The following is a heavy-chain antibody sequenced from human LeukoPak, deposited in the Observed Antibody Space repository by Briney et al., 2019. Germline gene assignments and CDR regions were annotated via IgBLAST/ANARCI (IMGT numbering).Heavy chain of an antibody. D-gene: IGHD2-15*01. CDR1: GGSISSGNW. CDR2: ICYSGST. V-gene: IGHV4-4*02. Sequence: PSETLSLTCAVSGGSISSGNWWSWVRQPPGKGLEWIGGICYSGSTYYNPSLKSRVTISVDTSKNQFSLKLSSVTAADTAVYYCARRRSGPDYFDYWGQGSLVTVSS. J-gene: IGHJ4*02. CDR3: ARRRSGPDYFDY.